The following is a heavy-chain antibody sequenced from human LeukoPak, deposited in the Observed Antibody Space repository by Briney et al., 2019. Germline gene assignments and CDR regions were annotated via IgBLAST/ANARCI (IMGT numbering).Heavy chain of an antibody. CDR3: ARGRFYSWELRGAFDV. CDR2: ISYDDSNK. Sequence: GRSLRLSCAASGFTFSSYTMHWVRQAPGKGLEWVALISYDDSNKYYADSVKGRFTISRDNPANTLYLQMNSLRADDTAVYYCARGRFYSWELRGAFDVWDQGTMVTVSS. D-gene: IGHD1-26*01. CDR1: GFTFSSYT. V-gene: IGHV3-30*04. J-gene: IGHJ3*01.